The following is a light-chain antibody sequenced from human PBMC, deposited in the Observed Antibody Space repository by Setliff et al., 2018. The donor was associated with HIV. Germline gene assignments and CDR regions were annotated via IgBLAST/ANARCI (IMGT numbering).Light chain of an antibody. V-gene: IGLV2-14*03. J-gene: IGLJ1*01. Sequence: QSALAQPASVSGSPGQSITISCTGTSSDVAGYNYVSWCQQHPGKAPKLMIYDVSDRPSGVSNRFSGSKSGNTASLTISGLQAEDEADYYCSSYTSSSTRVFGTGTRSPS. CDR2: DVS. CDR1: SSDVAGYNY. CDR3: SSYTSSSTRV.